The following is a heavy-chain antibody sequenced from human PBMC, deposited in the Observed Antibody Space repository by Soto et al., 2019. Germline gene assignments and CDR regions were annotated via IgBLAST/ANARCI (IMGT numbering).Heavy chain of an antibody. CDR1: GFTFSSNA. CDR3: AKGSRRYDSSGYPRTL. J-gene: IGHJ4*02. CDR2: ISGSGGST. V-gene: IGHV3-23*01. D-gene: IGHD3-22*01. Sequence: EVQLLESGGGLVQPGGSLRLSCAASGFTFSSNAMSWVRQAPGKGLEWVSAISGSGGSTYYADSVKGRFTISRDNSKNTLYLQMNSLRAEDTAVYYCAKGSRRYDSSGYPRTLWGQGTLVTVSS.